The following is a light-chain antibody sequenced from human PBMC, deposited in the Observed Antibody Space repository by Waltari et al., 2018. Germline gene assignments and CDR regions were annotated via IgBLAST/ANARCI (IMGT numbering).Light chain of an antibody. J-gene: IGKJ1*01. CDR1: QSLLHSNGNTY. CDR2: LTS. V-gene: IGKV2-28*01. Sequence: DLVITQSPLSLPVTPGEPGSISCSSSQSLLHSNGNTYVEWFLQKPGQSPQLLIYLTSRRASGVPDRFIGSGSGTDFTLKISRVEAEDVGIYYCMQDLQTPWTFGQGTRVEIK. CDR3: MQDLQTPWT.